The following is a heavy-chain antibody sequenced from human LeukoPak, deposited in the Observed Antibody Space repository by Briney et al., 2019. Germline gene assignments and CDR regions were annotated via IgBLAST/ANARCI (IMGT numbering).Heavy chain of an antibody. V-gene: IGHV4-34*01. D-gene: IGHD5-18*01. J-gene: IGHJ4*02. CDR2: INHSGST. CDR1: SGSFSGYY. CDR3: ARRGYSYGTFDY. Sequence: SETLSLTCAVYSGSFSGYYWSWIRQPPGKGLEWIGEINHSGSTNYNPSLKSRVTISVDTSKNQFSLKLSSVTAADTAVYYCARRGYSYGTFDYWGQGTLVTVSS.